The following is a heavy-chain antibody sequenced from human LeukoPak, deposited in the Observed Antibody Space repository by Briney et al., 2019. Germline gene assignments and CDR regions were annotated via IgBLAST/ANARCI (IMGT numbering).Heavy chain of an antibody. CDR2: ISYDGSNK. D-gene: IGHD6-19*01. CDR3: ARITRAVADSYFDY. J-gene: IGHJ4*02. Sequence: PGGSLRLSCAASGFTFSTYAMHWVRQAPGKGLEWEAVISYDGSNKYYADSVKGRFTISRDNSKNTLYLQMNSLRAEDTAVYYCARITRAVADSYFDYWGQGTLVTVSS. V-gene: IGHV3-30-3*01. CDR1: GFTFSTYA.